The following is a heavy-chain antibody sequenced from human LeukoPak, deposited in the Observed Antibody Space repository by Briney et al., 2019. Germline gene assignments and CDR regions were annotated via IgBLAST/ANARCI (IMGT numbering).Heavy chain of an antibody. CDR2: IDFSGST. CDR3: ASFYCSGGSCYQYYYYYYMDV. CDR1: GGSISSSSYY. Sequence: SETLSLTCTVSGGSISSSSYYWAWIRQPPGKGLEWIGKIDFSGSTYSNPSLRSRVTISVDTSKNQFSLKLSSVTAADTAVYYCASFYCSGGSCYQYYYYYYMDVWGKGTTVTISS. D-gene: IGHD2-15*01. J-gene: IGHJ6*03. V-gene: IGHV4-39*01.